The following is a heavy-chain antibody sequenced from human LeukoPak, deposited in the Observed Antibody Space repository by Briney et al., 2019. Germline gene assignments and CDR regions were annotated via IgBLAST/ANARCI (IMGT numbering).Heavy chain of an antibody. J-gene: IGHJ5*02. D-gene: IGHD1-1*01. V-gene: IGHV3-23*01. Sequence: GGSLRLSCAASGFTFNNYAVSWARQAPGRGLEWVSGISASDTKTYYADSVKGRFTISRDNSRNTFYLKMTSLRVEDTAVYYCSKDPVQHGNGLYWFDPWGQGTVVTVSS. CDR3: SKDPVQHGNGLYWFDP. CDR1: GFTFNNYA. CDR2: ISASDTKT.